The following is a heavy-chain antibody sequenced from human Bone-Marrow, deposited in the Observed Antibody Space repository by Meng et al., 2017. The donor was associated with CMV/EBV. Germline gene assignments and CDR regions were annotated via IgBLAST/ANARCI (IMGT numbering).Heavy chain of an antibody. CDR2: IIPILGIA. J-gene: IGHJ5*02. CDR3: ARARIAARKPYNWFDP. CDR1: GGTFSSYA. Sequence: SGGTFSSYAISWVRQAPGQVLEWMGGIIPILGIANYAQKFQGRVTITADKSTSTAYMELSSLRSEDTAVYYCARARIAARKPYNWFDPWGQGTLVTVSS. V-gene: IGHV1-69*10. D-gene: IGHD6-25*01.